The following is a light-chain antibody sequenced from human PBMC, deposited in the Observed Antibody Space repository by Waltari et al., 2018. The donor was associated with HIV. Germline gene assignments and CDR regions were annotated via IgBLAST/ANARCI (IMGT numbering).Light chain of an antibody. CDR2: KDS. V-gene: IGLV3-25*03. J-gene: IGLJ3*02. CDR1: GLAQRY. CDR3: QSSDSSDISV. Sequence: SYELTQPTSVSVSPGQTARITCSRAGLAQRYAYWYQQKPGQAPVLVMCKDSERPSGIPERFSGSSSGTTVTLTISGVQAEDEADYYCQSSDSSDISVFGGGTKLTVL.